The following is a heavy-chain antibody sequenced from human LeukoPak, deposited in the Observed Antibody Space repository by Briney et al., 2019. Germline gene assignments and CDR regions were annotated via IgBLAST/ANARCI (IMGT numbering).Heavy chain of an antibody. CDR3: AGIYCSGGSCYSGGLGYFDY. Sequence: SETLSLTCTVSGGSISSSSYYWGWIRQPPGKGLEWIGEINHSGNTNYNPSLKSRVTISGDTSKNQFSLKLSSVTAADTAVYYCAGIYCSGGSCYSGGLGYFDYWGQGTLVTVSS. V-gene: IGHV4-39*07. D-gene: IGHD2-15*01. CDR2: INHSGNT. J-gene: IGHJ4*02. CDR1: GGSISSSSYY.